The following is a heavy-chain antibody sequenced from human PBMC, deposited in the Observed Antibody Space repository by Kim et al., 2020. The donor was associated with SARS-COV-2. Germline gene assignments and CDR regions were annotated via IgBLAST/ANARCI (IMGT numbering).Heavy chain of an antibody. V-gene: IGHV1-24*01. CDR1: GYTLTELS. Sequence: ASVKVSCKVSGYTLTELSMHWVRQGPGKGLEWMGGFDPEDGETIYAQKFKGRVTMTEDTSTDTAYMELSSLRSEETAVYYCATGPPIAAAGNWFDPWGQGTLVSVSS. CDR3: ATGPPIAAAGNWFDP. CDR2: FDPEDGET. J-gene: IGHJ5*02. D-gene: IGHD6-13*01.